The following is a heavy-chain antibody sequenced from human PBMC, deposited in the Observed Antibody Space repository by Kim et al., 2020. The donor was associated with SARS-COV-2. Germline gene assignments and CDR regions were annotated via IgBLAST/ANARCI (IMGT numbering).Heavy chain of an antibody. CDR2: IYYSGST. V-gene: IGHV4-59*01. D-gene: IGHD6-6*01. Sequence: SETLSLTCTVAGGSISSYYWSWIRQPPGKGLEWSGYIYYSGSTNYNPSLKSRVTISVDTSKNQFSLKLSSVTAADTAVYYCARKAARPVYGMDVWGQGTTVTVSS. CDR3: ARKAARPVYGMDV. CDR1: GGSISSYY. J-gene: IGHJ6*02.